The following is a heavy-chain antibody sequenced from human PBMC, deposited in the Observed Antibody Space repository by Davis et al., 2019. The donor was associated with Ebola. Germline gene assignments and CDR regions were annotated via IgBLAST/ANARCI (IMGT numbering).Heavy chain of an antibody. Sequence: PGGSLRLSCAASGFTFSTYIMHWVRQAPGKGLECVSSIGSTTNFIYYADSVKGRFTISRDNAKNSLYLQMNSLRAEDTAVYYCARDGSNSYFDYWGQGNLVTVSS. V-gene: IGHV3-21*01. J-gene: IGHJ4*02. CDR2: IGSTTNFI. CDR1: GFTFSTYI. D-gene: IGHD6-6*01. CDR3: ARDGSNSYFDY.